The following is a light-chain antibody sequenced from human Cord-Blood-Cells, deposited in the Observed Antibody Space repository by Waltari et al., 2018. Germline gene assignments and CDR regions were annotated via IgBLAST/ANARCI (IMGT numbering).Light chain of an antibody. CDR1: QSVSSY. J-gene: IGKJ1*01. V-gene: IGKV3-11*01. CDR2: DAS. Sequence: EIVLTQSPTTLPLSPGERATLSGRGSQSVSSYLAWYQQKPGQAPRLLIYDASNRATGIPARFSGSGSETDFTLTISSLEPEDFAVYYCQQRSNWARTFGQGTKVGIK. CDR3: QQRSNWART.